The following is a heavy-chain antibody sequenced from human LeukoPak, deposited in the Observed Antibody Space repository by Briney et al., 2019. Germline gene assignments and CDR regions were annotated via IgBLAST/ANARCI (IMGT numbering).Heavy chain of an antibody. CDR2: INTDGSST. D-gene: IGHD3-22*01. CDR3: ARVETGYDSSVYYFDY. CDR1: GFTFSSYW. V-gene: IGHV3-74*01. J-gene: IGHJ4*02. Sequence: GGSLRLSCAASGFTFSSYWMHWVRQAPGKGLVWVSRINTDGSSTSYADSVKGRFTISRDNAKNTLYLQMNSLRAEDTAVYYCARVETGYDSSVYYFDYWGQGTLVTVSS.